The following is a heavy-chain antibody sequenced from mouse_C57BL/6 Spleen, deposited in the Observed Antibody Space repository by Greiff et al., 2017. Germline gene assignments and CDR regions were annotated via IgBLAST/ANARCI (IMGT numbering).Heavy chain of an antibody. V-gene: IGHV5-17*01. CDR3: GRESFDC. J-gene: IGHJ2*01. Sequence: EVHLVESGGGLVKPGGSLKLSCAASGFTFSDYGMHWVRQAPEKGLEWVAYISSGSSTIYYADTVKGRFTISRDNAKNTLFLQMPSLRSEGTAMYYCGRESFDCWGQGTTLTVSS. CDR1: GFTFSDYG. CDR2: ISSGSSTI.